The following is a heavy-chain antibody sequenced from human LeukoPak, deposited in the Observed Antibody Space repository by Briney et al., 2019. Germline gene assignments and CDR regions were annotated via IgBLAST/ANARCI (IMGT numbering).Heavy chain of an antibody. CDR3: AKAALTYYYDRSGYSSYFDY. CDR2: ISWNGGSI. V-gene: IGHV3-9*03. CDR1: GFTFEDYA. Sequence: PGRSLRLSCAASGFTFEDYAMHWVRQAPGKGLEWVSGISWNGGSIGYADSVKGRFTISRDNAKNSLYLQINSLRAEDMAMYSCAKAALTYYYDRSGYSSYFDYWGQGTLVTVSS. D-gene: IGHD3-22*01. J-gene: IGHJ4*02.